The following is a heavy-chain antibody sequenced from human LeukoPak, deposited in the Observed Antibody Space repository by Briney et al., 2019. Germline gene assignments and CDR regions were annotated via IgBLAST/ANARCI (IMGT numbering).Heavy chain of an antibody. D-gene: IGHD4-17*01. J-gene: IGHJ4*02. V-gene: IGHV1-2*02. CDR3: AREAYDYGDDSREPNFDY. Sequence: GASMKDSCKASGYTFTGYYMHWVRQAPGQGLEWMGWINPNSGGTNYAQKFQGRVTMTRDTSISTAYMELSRLRSDDTAVYYCAREAYDYGDDSREPNFDYWGQGTLVTVSS. CDR1: GYTFTGYY. CDR2: INPNSGGT.